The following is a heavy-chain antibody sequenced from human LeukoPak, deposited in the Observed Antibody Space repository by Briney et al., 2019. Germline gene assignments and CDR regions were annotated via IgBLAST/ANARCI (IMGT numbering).Heavy chain of an antibody. J-gene: IGHJ3*02. D-gene: IGHD3-3*01. Sequence: PSETLSLTCTVSGGSISTYYWTWIRQTPGKGLEWIGYVDDSGSTNYTPSLKSRVTISVDTSENQFSLRLSSVTAADSAMYYCARAGSGYSFDIWGQGTLVTVSS. CDR3: ARAGSGYSFDI. CDR2: VDDSGST. CDR1: GGSISTYY. V-gene: IGHV4-59*01.